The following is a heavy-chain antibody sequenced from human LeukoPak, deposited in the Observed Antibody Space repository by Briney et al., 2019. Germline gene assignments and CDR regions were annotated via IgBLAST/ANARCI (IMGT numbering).Heavy chain of an antibody. J-gene: IGHJ5*02. CDR3: ARVLSRAGNWFDP. CDR2: IYYSGST. Sequence: SETLSLTCTASGDSISSYYWSWIRQPPGKGLEWIGYIYYSGSTNYNPSLKSRVTISVDTSRNQFSLKLRSVTAADTAVYYCARVLSRAGNWFDPWGQGTLVTVSS. D-gene: IGHD2-8*02. V-gene: IGHV4-59*01. CDR1: GDSISSYY.